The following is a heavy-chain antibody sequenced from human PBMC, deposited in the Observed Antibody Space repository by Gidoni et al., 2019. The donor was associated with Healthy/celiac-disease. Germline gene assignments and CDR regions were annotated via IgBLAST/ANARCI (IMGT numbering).Heavy chain of an antibody. D-gene: IGHD6-19*01. CDR2: ISGRGGST. J-gene: IGHJ4*02. Sequence: EVQLLESGGGLVQPGGSLRLSCAASGFTFSSYAMSWVRQAPGQGLEWVSDISGRGGSTYYADSVKGRFTISRDNSKNTLYLQMNSLRAEDTAVYYCAKGCIAVAGRGLYYFDYWGQGTLVTVSS. CDR3: AKGCIAVAGRGLYYFDY. CDR1: GFTFSSYA. V-gene: IGHV3-23*01.